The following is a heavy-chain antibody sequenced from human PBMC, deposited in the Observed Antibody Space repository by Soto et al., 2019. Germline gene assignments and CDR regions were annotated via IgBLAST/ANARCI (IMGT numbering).Heavy chain of an antibody. J-gene: IGHJ6*01. CDR1: GFNFSRSS. D-gene: IGHD2-2*01. V-gene: IGHV3-21*01. Sequence: EVQVVESGGGLVEPGGSLRLSCAASGFNFSRSSMNWVRQAPGKGLEWVASISSGSNLIYYADSVRGRFTVSRDNTKNLLYLRLTSLRAEDTAIYYCARGMKTAVFYGMDVW. CDR2: ISSGSNLI. CDR3: ARGMKTAVFYGMDV.